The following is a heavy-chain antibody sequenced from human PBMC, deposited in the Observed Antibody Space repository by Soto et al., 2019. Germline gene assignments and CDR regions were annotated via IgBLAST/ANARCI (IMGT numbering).Heavy chain of an antibody. J-gene: IGHJ4*02. CDR1: GGSISSGDYY. CDR2: IYYRGST. D-gene: IGHD5-18*01. V-gene: IGHV4-30-4*01. CDR3: VRESIGYSYGRTFDS. Sequence: PSETLSLTCTVSGGSISSGDYYWSWIRQPPGTGLEWIGYIYYRGSTYYNPSLKSRVTILLDTSKNQFSLKLSSVTAADTAVYYCVRESIGYSYGRTFDSWGQGILVTVSS.